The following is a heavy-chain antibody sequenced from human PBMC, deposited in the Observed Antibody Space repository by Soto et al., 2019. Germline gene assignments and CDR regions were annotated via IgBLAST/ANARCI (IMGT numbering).Heavy chain of an antibody. D-gene: IGHD3-10*01. CDR2: ISSSSSYI. Sequence: EVQLVESGGGLVKPGGSLRLSCAASGFTFSSYSMNWVRQAPGKGLEWVSSISSSSSYIYYADSVKGRFTISRDNAKNSLYLQMNSLRAEDTAVYYYARDAYYGSGTALWDYWGQGTLVTVSS. J-gene: IGHJ4*02. CDR1: GFTFSSYS. CDR3: ARDAYYGSGTALWDY. V-gene: IGHV3-21*01.